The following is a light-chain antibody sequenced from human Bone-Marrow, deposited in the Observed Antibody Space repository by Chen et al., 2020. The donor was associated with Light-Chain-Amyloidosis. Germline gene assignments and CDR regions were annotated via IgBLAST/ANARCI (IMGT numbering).Light chain of an antibody. CDR2: DDS. CDR3: QVWDRSSDRPV. J-gene: IGLJ3*02. CDR1: NIGSTS. Sequence: SYVLTQPSSVSVAPGQTATIACGGNNIGSTSVHWYQQTPGQAPLLVVYDDSDRPSGIPARLSGSNSGNTAPRTISRVEAGDEADYYCQVWDRSSDRPVFGGGTKLTVL. V-gene: IGLV3-21*02.